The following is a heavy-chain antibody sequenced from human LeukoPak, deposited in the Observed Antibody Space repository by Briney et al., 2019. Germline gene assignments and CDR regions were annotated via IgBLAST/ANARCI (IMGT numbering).Heavy chain of an antibody. CDR1: GGSISSSSYY. V-gene: IGHV4-39*01. Sequence: SETLSLTCTVSGGSISSSSYYWGWIRQPPGKGLEWIGSTYYSGSTYYNPSLKSRVTISVDTSKNQFSLKLSSVTAADTAVYYCATLPPRYSSSWYFDYWGQGTLVTVSS. J-gene: IGHJ4*02. CDR3: ATLPPRYSSSWYFDY. D-gene: IGHD6-13*01. CDR2: TYYSGST.